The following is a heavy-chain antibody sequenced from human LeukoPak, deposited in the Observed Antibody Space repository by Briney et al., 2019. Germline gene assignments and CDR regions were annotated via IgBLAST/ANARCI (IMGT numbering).Heavy chain of an antibody. CDR2: ISGSGGNT. Sequence: GGSLRLSCAASGITFSSYAMSWVRQAPGKGLEWVSAISGSGGNTYYADSVKGRFTISRDNSKNTLYLQMNSLRAEDTALYYCAKDLQSGRYHGMDVWGQGTTVTVSS. J-gene: IGHJ6*02. CDR3: AKDLQSGRYHGMDV. V-gene: IGHV3-23*01. D-gene: IGHD1-26*01. CDR1: GITFSSYA.